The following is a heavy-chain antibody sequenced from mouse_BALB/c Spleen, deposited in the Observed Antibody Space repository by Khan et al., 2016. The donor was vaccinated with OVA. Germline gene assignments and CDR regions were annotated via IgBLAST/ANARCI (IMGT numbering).Heavy chain of an antibody. Sequence: QVQLTQSGPGLVAPSQSLSITCTISGFSLTNYGVHWVRQPPGKGLEWLVVIWSDGSTTYNSPLKSRLTISKDNSKSQVFLKMNSLQTDDTAMYFCARQPYYHYNIMDYWGQGTSVTVSS. CDR3: ARQPYYHYNIMDY. V-gene: IGHV2-6-1*01. D-gene: IGHD2-10*01. CDR1: GFSLTNYG. CDR2: IWSDGST. J-gene: IGHJ4*01.